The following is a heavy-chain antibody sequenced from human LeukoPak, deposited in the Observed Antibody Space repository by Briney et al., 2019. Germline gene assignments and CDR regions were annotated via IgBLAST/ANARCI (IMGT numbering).Heavy chain of an antibody. J-gene: IGHJ4*02. D-gene: IGHD2-2*01. V-gene: IGHV1-2*02. Sequence: SVKVSCKASGYTFTGYYMHWVRQAPGQGLKWMGWINPNSGGTNYAQKFQGRVTITRDTSISTAYMELSRLRSDDTAVYYCARDPPHIVVVPAADDYWGQGTLVTVSS. CDR3: ARDPPHIVVVPAADDY. CDR2: INPNSGGT. CDR1: GYTFTGYY.